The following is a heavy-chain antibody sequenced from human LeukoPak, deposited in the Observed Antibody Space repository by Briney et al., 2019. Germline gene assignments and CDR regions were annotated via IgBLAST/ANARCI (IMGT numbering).Heavy chain of an antibody. Sequence: SQTLSLTCAISGDSVSSNSAAWNWIRQSPSRGLEWLGRTYYRSKWYNDYAVSVKSRITINPDTSKNQFSLQLNSVTPEDTAVYYCAREGYYDSSGYREQDAFDIWGQGAMVTVSS. J-gene: IGHJ3*02. D-gene: IGHD3-22*01. V-gene: IGHV6-1*01. CDR1: GDSVSSNSAA. CDR3: AREGYYDSSGYREQDAFDI. CDR2: TYYRSKWYN.